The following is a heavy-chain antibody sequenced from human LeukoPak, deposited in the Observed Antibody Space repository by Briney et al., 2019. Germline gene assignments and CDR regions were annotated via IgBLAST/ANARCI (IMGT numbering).Heavy chain of an antibody. Sequence: GRSLRLSCAASGFTFDDYAMHWVRQAPGTGLERVPGIRWNSGSIGYADSVKGRFTISRDNAKNSLYLQMNSLRAEDTALYYCAKDYSSGWYSAFDIWGQGTMVTVSS. CDR3: AKDYSSGWYSAFDI. J-gene: IGHJ3*02. CDR1: GFTFDDYA. CDR2: IRWNSGSI. D-gene: IGHD6-19*01. V-gene: IGHV3-9*01.